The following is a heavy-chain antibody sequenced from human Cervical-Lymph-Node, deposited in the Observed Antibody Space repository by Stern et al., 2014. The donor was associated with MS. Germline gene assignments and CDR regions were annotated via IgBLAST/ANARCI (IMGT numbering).Heavy chain of an antibody. CDR1: GGAG. J-gene: IGHJ5*02. CDR2: VIPVLSTT. V-gene: IGHV1-69*01. Sequence: VQLEESGAEVKKPGSSVKIYCKTSGGAGVAWVRQAPGQGLDWMGEVIPVLSTTNVEKRFHGRLNLTADESTATIYMELSSLTAEDTAVYYGAKRGSARRGSGWLDPWGQGTLVTVSS. CDR3: AKRGSARRGSGWLDP. D-gene: IGHD3-3*01.